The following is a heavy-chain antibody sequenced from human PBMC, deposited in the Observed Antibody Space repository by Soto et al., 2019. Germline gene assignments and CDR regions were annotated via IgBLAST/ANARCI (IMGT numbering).Heavy chain of an antibody. V-gene: IGHV3-30*18. D-gene: IGHD2-2*01. J-gene: IGHJ6*02. CDR3: AEGQHCSSTSCHFYCYGMDV. CDR1: GFTFSTYG. Sequence: QVQLVESGGGVVQPGRSLRLSCAASGFTFSTYGMHWVRQAPGKGLEWVAVISYDGKNKYYAQSVKGRLTISRDNSKNTRYLQENSLRVEVTAVYYCAEGQHCSSTSCHFYCYGMDVCGQGPTVAVSS. CDR2: ISYDGKNK.